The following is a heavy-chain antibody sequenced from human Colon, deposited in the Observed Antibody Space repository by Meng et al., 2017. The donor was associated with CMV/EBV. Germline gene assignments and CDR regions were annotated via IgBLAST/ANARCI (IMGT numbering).Heavy chain of an antibody. J-gene: IGHJ6*02. CDR2: INSDGSLT. CDR3: ATSMGGTRYGMDV. V-gene: IGHV3-74*01. D-gene: IGHD1-26*01. Sequence: GGSLRLSCAASGFSFSHYWMHWVRQIPGKGLVWVARINSDGSLTHYADSGKGRFTISRDNAKNTLYLQVNGLRVEDTAVYFCATSMGGTRYGMDVWGQGTTVTVSS. CDR1: GFSFSHYW.